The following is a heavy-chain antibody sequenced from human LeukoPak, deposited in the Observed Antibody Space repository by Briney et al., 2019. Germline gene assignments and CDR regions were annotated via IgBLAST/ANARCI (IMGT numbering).Heavy chain of an antibody. D-gene: IGHD3-22*01. CDR2: ISGSGGST. Sequence: PGGSLRLSCAASGFTFSSYAMSWVRQAPGKGLEWVSAISGSGGSTYYADSVKGRFTISRDNSKNTLYLQMNSLRAEDTAVYYCAKDIRSSYDSSGYYYFSSIGNWGQGTLVTVSS. CDR3: AKDIRSSYDSSGYYYFSSIGN. J-gene: IGHJ4*02. CDR1: GFTFSSYA. V-gene: IGHV3-23*01.